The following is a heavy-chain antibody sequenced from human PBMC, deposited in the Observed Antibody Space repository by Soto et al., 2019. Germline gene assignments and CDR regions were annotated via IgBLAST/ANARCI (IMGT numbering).Heavy chain of an antibody. Sequence: PGGSLRLSCAASGFTFSNYAMSWVRQAPGKGLEWVSGISGSGGSTFYADSVKGRFTISRDNSKNTLYLQMNSLRAEDTAVYYCADIVLMVYATKGAEYFQHWGQGTLVTVSS. CDR2: ISGSGGST. V-gene: IGHV3-23*01. CDR1: GFTFSNYA. CDR3: ADIVLMVYATKGAEYFQH. D-gene: IGHD2-8*01. J-gene: IGHJ1*01.